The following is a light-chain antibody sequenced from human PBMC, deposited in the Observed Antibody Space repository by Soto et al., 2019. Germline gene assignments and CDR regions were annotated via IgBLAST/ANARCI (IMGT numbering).Light chain of an antibody. J-gene: IGKJ1*01. CDR1: QSVTTQ. V-gene: IGKV3D-15*01. CDR3: LQDYTYPWT. Sequence: IVLTQSPGTLSLSPGERATLSCRASQSVTTQLAWYQQKPGQAPRLIIHGASSRATGVPDRITGSGSGTDFTLTINSLQAEDSATYFCLQDYTYPWTFGQGTKVEIK. CDR2: GAS.